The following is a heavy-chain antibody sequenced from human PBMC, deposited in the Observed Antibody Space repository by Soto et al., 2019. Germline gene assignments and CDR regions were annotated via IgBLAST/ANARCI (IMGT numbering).Heavy chain of an antibody. CDR1: GYSFTSDW. D-gene: IGHD6-19*01. CDR2: INPGDSDT. V-gene: IGHV5-51*01. CDR3: ARSFTAGTAGDY. J-gene: IGHJ4*02. Sequence: GESLKISCKGSGYSFTSDWIGWMRQMPGKGLEWMGIINPGDSDTRYSPSFQGQVTISADKAISTAYLQWSSLKASDTAIYFCARSFTAGTAGDYWGQATLVTVS.